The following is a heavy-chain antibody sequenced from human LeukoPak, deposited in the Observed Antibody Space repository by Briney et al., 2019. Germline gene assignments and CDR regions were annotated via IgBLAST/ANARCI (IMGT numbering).Heavy chain of an antibody. CDR3: ARDPSNTSGRNVLFDY. D-gene: IGHD6-19*01. J-gene: IGHJ4*02. CDR1: GYSFTKYG. CDR2: ISTYNGDT. V-gene: IGHV1-18*01. Sequence: ASVKVSCKASGYSFTKYGIGWVRQAPGLGLEWLGWISTYNGDTNSEQEFQDRVTMTRDTSTSTAYIELRSLRSDDTAVYYCARDPSNTSGRNVLFDYWGQGTLVTVSS.